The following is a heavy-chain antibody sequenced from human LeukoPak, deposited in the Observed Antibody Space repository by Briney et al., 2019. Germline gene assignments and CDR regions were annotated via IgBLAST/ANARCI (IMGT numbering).Heavy chain of an antibody. D-gene: IGHD3-16*01. Sequence: GGSLRLSCAASGFTFSSYWMHWVRQAPGKGLVWVSRINSDGSSTSYADSVKGRFTISRDNAKNTLYLQMNSLRAEDTALYYCAKDFHRLGEFDAFDIWGQGTMVTVSS. CDR3: AKDFHRLGEFDAFDI. CDR1: GFTFSSYW. CDR2: INSDGSST. J-gene: IGHJ3*02. V-gene: IGHV3-74*01.